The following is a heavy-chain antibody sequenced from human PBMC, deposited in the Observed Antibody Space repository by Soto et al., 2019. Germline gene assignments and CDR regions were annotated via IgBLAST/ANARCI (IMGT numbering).Heavy chain of an antibody. CDR3: AKGLYCSSTSCYPPLGMDV. V-gene: IGHV3-23*01. D-gene: IGHD2-2*01. J-gene: IGHJ6*04. CDR1: GFTFSSYA. Sequence: PGGSLRLPCAASGFTFSSYAMSWVRQAPGKGLEWVSAISGSGGSTYYADSVKGRLTISRDNSKNTLYLQMNSLRAEDTAVYYCAKGLYCSSTSCYPPLGMDVWGEGTTVTVSS. CDR2: ISGSGGST.